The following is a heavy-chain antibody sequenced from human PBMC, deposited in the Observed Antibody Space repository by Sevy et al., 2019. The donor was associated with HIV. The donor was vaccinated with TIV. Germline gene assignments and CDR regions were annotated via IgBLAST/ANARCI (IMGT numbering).Heavy chain of an antibody. CDR3: TSGLALSVDY. CDR1: GGTCSSSA. D-gene: IGHD6-19*01. V-gene: IGHV1-69*13. CDR2: IFPIFTTA. Sequence: ASVKVSCKASGGTCSSSAISWVRQAPGQGLEWMGGIFPIFTTANYPQKFQGRLTITADESTCTAYMELGSLRSDDTAVYYCTSGLALSVDYWGQGTLVTVSS. J-gene: IGHJ4*02.